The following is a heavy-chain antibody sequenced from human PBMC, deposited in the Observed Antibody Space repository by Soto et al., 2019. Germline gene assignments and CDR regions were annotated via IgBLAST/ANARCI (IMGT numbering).Heavy chain of an antibody. Sequence: QVQLVQSGAEVKKPGASVKVSCKASGYTFTSYDINWVRQATGQGLEWMGWMNPNSGNTGYAQKFQGRGTMTRNTSISTAYMELSSLRSEDTAVYYCARGRIGRGYCSGGSCYSVAFDIWGQGTMVTVSS. J-gene: IGHJ3*02. D-gene: IGHD2-15*01. CDR1: GYTFTSYD. CDR2: MNPNSGNT. V-gene: IGHV1-8*01. CDR3: ARGRIGRGYCSGGSCYSVAFDI.